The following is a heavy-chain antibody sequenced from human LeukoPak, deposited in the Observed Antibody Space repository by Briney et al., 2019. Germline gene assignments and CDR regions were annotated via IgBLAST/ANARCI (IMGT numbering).Heavy chain of an antibody. CDR2: ISSSGSAI. Sequence: GGSLRLSCAASAFTISSYEMNWVRQAPGKGLEWVSYISSSGSAIYYADSVKGRFTISRDNAKNSLYLQMNSLRAEDTAVYYCARDLASPRYYFDYWGQGTLVTVSS. CDR1: AFTISSYE. D-gene: IGHD3-16*01. V-gene: IGHV3-48*03. CDR3: ARDLASPRYYFDY. J-gene: IGHJ4*02.